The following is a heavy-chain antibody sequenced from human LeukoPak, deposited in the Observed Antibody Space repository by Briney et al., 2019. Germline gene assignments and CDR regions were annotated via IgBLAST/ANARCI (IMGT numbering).Heavy chain of an antibody. CDR2: IRYDGSNK. D-gene: IGHD2-2*01. CDR1: GFTFSSYG. V-gene: IGHV3-30*02. CDR3: AKGHCSSTSCSLDY. J-gene: IGHJ4*02. Sequence: GGSLRLSCAASGFTFSSYGMHWVRQAPGKGLEWVAFIRYDGSNKYYADSVKGRFTISRDNSKNTLYLQMNSLRAEDTAVYYCAKGHCSSTSCSLDYWGQGTLVTVSS.